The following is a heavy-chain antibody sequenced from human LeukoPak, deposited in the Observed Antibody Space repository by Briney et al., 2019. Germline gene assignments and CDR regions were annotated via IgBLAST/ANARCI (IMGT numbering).Heavy chain of an antibody. CDR2: IRGSGGHI. CDR3: ARELLGEGSDY. J-gene: IGHJ4*02. V-gene: IGHV3-21*01. CDR1: GFTFSSFA. D-gene: IGHD3-16*01. Sequence: GGSLRLSCAASGFTFSSFAMNWVRQAPGKGLEWVSSIRGSGGHIYYADSVKGRFTISRDNAKNSLYLQMNSLRAEDTAVYYCARELLGEGSDYWGQGTLVAVSS.